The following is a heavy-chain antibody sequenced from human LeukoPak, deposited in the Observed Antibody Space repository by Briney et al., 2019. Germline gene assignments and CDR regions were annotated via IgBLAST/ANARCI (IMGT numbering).Heavy chain of an antibody. J-gene: IGHJ4*02. D-gene: IGHD7-27*01. CDR1: GFTFSSYA. V-gene: IGHV3-23*01. CDR2: ISGSGGST. Sequence: GGSVRLSCAASGFTFSSYAMSWVRQAPGKGLEWVSAISGSGGSTYYADSVKGRFTISRDNSKNTLYLQMNSLRAEDTAVYYCAKDSGSGDFNYWGQGTLVTVSS. CDR3: AKDSGSGDFNY.